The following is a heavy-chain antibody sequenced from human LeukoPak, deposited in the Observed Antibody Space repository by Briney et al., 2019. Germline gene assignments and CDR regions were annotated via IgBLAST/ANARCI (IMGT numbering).Heavy chain of an antibody. CDR3: AKALRIAHFDY. V-gene: IGHV3-23*01. J-gene: IGHJ4*02. D-gene: IGHD2-21*01. CDR2: ISGSGGST. CDR1: GLTFSSYA. Sequence: GGSLRLSXAASGLTFSSYAMNWVRQAPGKGVEWVSSISGSGGSTYYADSVKGRFTISRDNSENTLYLQMNSLRAEDTAVYYCAKALRIAHFDYWGQGALVTVSS.